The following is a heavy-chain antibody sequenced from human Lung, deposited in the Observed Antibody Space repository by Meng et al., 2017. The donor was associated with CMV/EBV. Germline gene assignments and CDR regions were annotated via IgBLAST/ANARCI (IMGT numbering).Heavy chain of an antibody. D-gene: IGHD3-22*01. J-gene: IGHJ4*02. CDR2: ISSSSSYT. CDR1: GFTFSDYY. CDR3: ARSGHYYDSSGYYSPTGLFDY. V-gene: IGHV3-11*05. Sequence: QVQLVESGGGWVKPGGSLRLSGAPRGFTFSDYYMSWIRQAPGKGLEWVSYISSSSSYTNYADSVKGRFTISRDNAKNSLYLQMNSLRAEDTAVYYCARSGHYYDSSGYYSPTGLFDYWGQGTLVTVAS.